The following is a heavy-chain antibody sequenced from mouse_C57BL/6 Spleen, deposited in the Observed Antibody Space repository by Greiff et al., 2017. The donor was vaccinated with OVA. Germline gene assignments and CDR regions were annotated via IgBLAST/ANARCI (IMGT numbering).Heavy chain of an antibody. CDR2: IDPSDSET. Sequence: QVQLQQPGAELVRPGSSVKLSCKASGYTFTSYWMHWVKQRPIQGLEWIGNIDPSDSETHYNQKFKDKATLTVDKSSSTAYMQLSSLTSEDSAVYYGASYYDYDERYFDVWGTGTTVTVSS. V-gene: IGHV1-52*01. J-gene: IGHJ1*03. D-gene: IGHD2-4*01. CDR3: ASYYDYDERYFDV. CDR1: GYTFTSYW.